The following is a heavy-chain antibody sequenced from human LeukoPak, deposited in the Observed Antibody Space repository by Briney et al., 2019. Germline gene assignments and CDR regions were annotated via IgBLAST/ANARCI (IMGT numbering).Heavy chain of an antibody. CDR1: GGSISSGGYY. CDR3: AVVGATLYYFDY. J-gene: IGHJ4*02. CDR2: IYYSGST. V-gene: IGHV4-31*03. Sequence: SETLSLTCTASGGSISSGGYYWSWIRQHPGKGLEWIGYIYYSGSTYYNPSLKSRVTISVDTSKNQFSLKLSSVTAADTAVYYCAVVGATLYYFDYWGQGTLVTVSS. D-gene: IGHD1-26*01.